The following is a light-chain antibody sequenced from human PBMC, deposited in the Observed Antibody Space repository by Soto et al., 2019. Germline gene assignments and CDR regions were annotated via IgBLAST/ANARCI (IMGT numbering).Light chain of an antibody. CDR1: SSDVGGYNY. V-gene: IGLV2-14*01. CDR3: SSYTSSSTLI. Sequence: VLTQPASVSGSPGQSITISCTGTSSDVGGYNYVSWYQQHPGKAPKLMIYDVSNRPSGVSNRFSGSKSGNTASLTISGLQAEDEADYYCSSYTSSSTLIFGTGTKVTVL. CDR2: DVS. J-gene: IGLJ1*01.